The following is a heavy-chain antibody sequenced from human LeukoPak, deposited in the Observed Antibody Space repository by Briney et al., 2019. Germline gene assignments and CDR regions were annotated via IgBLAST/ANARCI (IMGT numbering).Heavy chain of an antibody. D-gene: IGHD2-15*01. CDR3: AKGVANPGVYFDY. CDR1: GFTFSSYA. Sequence: GGSLRLSCAASGFTFSSYAMTWVRQAPGKGLEWVSGISGSGGSTYYADSVKGRFTISRDNSKNTLYLQMHGLRAEDTALYYCAKGVANPGVYFDYWGQGTLATVSS. V-gene: IGHV3-23*01. J-gene: IGHJ4*02. CDR2: ISGSGGST.